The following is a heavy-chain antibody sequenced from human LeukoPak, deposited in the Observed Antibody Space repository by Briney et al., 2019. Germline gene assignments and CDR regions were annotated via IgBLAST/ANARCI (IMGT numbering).Heavy chain of an antibody. J-gene: IGHJ4*02. D-gene: IGHD3-22*01. CDR3: ARVNSGYYDSSGYLDY. CDR1: GGTFSSYA. CDR2: IIPILGIA. Sequence: VASVKVSCKASGGTFSSYAISWVRQAPGQGLEWMGRIIPILGIANYAQKFQGRVTITADKSTSTAYMELSSLRSEDTAVYYCARVNSGYYDSSGYLDYWGQGTLVTVSS. V-gene: IGHV1-69*04.